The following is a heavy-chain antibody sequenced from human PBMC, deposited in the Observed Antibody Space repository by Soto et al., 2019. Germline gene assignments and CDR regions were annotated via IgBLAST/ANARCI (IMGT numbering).Heavy chain of an antibody. J-gene: IGHJ6*02. CDR2: IYHIGPT. D-gene: IGHD2-8*01. Sequence: QVQLQESGPGLVKPSGTLSLTCAVSGASISSSNWWSWVRQPPGKGLEWIGEIYHIGPTNYNPSLESRVTISVDKSKNQFSLRLSSVTAADPAVYYCARRTWGMDVWGQGTTVIVSS. CDR1: GASISSSNW. CDR3: ARRTWGMDV. V-gene: IGHV4-4*02.